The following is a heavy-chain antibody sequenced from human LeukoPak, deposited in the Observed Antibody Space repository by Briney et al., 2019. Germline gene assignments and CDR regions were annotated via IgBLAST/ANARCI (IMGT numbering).Heavy chain of an antibody. V-gene: IGHV3-66*01. CDR1: GFTFSDYY. D-gene: IGHD6-19*01. J-gene: IGHJ4*02. CDR2: MYSGGST. CDR3: ARVIGGWYYFDY. Sequence: TGGSLRPSCAASGFTFSDYYMSWIRQAPGKGLEWVSVMYSGGSTNYADSVKGRFTISRDNSKNTLYLQMNSLRAEDTAVYYCARVIGGWYYFDYRGQGTLVTVSS.